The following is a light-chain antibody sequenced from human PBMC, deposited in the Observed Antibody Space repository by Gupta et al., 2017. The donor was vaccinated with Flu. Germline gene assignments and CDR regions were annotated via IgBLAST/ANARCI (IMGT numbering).Light chain of an antibody. V-gene: IGKV1-39*01. CDR2: AAS. CDR3: QQSDIAPHT. J-gene: IGKJ2*01. Sequence: DIQMTQSPSSLSASLGDRVTITCRASQSISRFLNWYQQKPGKAPKLLMYAASNLQSGVPSRFSGSGSGTDFTLTISRLQPEDFATYSCQQSDIAPHTFGQGTTLEIK. CDR1: QSISRF.